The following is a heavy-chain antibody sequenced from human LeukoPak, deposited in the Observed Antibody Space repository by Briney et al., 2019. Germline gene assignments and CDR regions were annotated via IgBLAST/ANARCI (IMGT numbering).Heavy chain of an antibody. D-gene: IGHD3-10*01. J-gene: IGHJ3*02. CDR2: IYYSGST. Sequence: SETLSLTCTVSGDSISSYYWNWIRQPPGKGLEWIGYIYYSGSTNYNPSLKSRVTISVDTSKNQFSLKLSSVTAADTAVYYCARGPAVGDHDAFDIWGQGTMVTVSS. V-gene: IGHV4-59*01. CDR1: GDSISSYY. CDR3: ARGPAVGDHDAFDI.